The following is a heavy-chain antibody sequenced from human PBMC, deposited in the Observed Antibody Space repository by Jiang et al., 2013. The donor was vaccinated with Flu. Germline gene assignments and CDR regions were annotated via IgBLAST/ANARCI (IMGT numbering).Heavy chain of an antibody. CDR1: GGSISSNY. CDR3: ARSYGSGSYFDP. Sequence: GLVKPSETLSLTCTVSGGSISSNYWSWIRQPPGRGLEWIGYISSSGNSKYNPSLKSQFTISIDTSKNQFSLKLISVTAADTAVYYCARSYGSGSYFDPWGQGTLVTVSS. V-gene: IGHV4-59*01. J-gene: IGHJ4*02. CDR2: ISSSGNS. D-gene: IGHD3-10*01.